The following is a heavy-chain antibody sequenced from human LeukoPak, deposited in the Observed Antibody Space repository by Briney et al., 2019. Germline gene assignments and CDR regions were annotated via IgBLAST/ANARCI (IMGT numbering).Heavy chain of an antibody. J-gene: IGHJ4*02. CDR1: GGSISSYY. Sequence: PSGTLSLTCTVSGGSISSYYWSWIRQPPGKGLEWIGYIYYSGSTNYNPSLKSRVTISVDTSKNQFSLKLSSVTAADTAVYYCARVNSGSYDDPVFDYWGQGTLVTVSS. V-gene: IGHV4-59*01. D-gene: IGHD1-26*01. CDR3: ARVNSGSYDDPVFDY. CDR2: IYYSGST.